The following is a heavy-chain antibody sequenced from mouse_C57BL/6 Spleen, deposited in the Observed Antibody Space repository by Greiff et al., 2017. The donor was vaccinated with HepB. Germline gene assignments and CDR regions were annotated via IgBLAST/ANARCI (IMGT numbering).Heavy chain of an antibody. V-gene: IGHV1-53*01. D-gene: IGHD5-5*01. Sequence: VQLQQSGTELVKPGASVKLSCKASGYTFTSYWMHWVKQRPGQGLEWIGNINPSNGGTNYNEKFKSKATLTVDKSSSTAYLQRSSLTYEDSAVYYCARGAPLPRSYAMDYWGQRTSVTVAS. CDR1: GYTFTSYW. CDR3: ARGAPLPRSYAMDY. CDR2: INPSNGGT. J-gene: IGHJ4*01.